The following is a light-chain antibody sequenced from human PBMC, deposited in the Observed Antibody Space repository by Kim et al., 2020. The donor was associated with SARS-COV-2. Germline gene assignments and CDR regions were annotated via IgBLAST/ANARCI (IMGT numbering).Light chain of an antibody. CDR2: DAS. J-gene: IGKJ1*01. CDR3: RQYGSSPA. CDR1: QTLSSRD. V-gene: IGKV3-20*01. Sequence: ESVLMQSPGTLSLSPGERATLSCRASQTLSSRDLAWYQQKPGHAPRLLIYDASNRATGIPDRFSGSGSGTEFTLTIGRLEPVDFAVYYCRQYGSSPAFGQGTKVDIK.